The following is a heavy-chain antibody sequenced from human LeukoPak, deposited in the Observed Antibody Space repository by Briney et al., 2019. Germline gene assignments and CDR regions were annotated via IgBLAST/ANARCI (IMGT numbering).Heavy chain of an antibody. CDR1: GGSISSSSYY. CDR2: IYYSGST. Sequence: SETLSLTCTVSGGSISSSSYYWGWIRQPPGKGLEWIGSIYYSGSTYYNPSLKSRVTISVDTSKNQFSLKLSSVTAADTAVYYCARDALPSHLYFYMDVWGRGTTVTVSS. CDR3: ARDALPSHLYFYMDV. V-gene: IGHV4-39*02. J-gene: IGHJ6*03.